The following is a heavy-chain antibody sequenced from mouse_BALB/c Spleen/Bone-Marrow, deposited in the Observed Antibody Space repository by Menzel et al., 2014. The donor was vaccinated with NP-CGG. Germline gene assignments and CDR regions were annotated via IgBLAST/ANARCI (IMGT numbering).Heavy chain of an antibody. V-gene: IGHV5-12-2*01. CDR2: INNGGGST. Sequence: EVHLVESGGGLVEPGGSLKLSCAASGFTFIAYTMSWVRQTPEKRLEWVAYINNGGGSTYYPDTVKGRFTISRDNAKNTLCLQMSSLKSEDTAMYYCARHGEERPVLAMDYWGQGTSVTVSS. J-gene: IGHJ4*01. CDR1: GFTFIAYT. D-gene: IGHD2-14*01. CDR3: ARHGEERPVLAMDY.